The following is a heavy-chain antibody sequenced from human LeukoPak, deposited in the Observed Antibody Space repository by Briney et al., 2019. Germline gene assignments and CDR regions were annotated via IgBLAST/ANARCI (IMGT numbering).Heavy chain of an antibody. D-gene: IGHD2-2*01. Sequence: GESLKISCKGSGYSFTSHWIGWVRQMPGKGLEWMGIIYPGDSDIRYSPSFQGRVTISADKSISTAYLQWSGLKASDTAMYYCARHVGGYCRSTNCYGDYWGQGTLVTVSS. CDR2: IYPGDSDI. J-gene: IGHJ4*02. V-gene: IGHV5-51*01. CDR3: ARHVGGYCRSTNCYGDY. CDR1: GYSFTSHW.